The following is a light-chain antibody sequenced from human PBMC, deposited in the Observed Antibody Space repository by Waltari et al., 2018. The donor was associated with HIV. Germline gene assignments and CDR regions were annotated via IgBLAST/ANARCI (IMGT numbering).Light chain of an antibody. CDR3: QQTFSPPRT. CDR2: GTS. V-gene: IGKV1-39*01. CDR1: ESIISY. Sequence: DINMTQSPSSLSASVGDRVPITCRASESIISYLNWYHQSPGKAPPLLIFGTSTLQDGVPSRFSGSGSETEFALSIAGLQREDFGTYFCQQTFSPPRTFGPGT. J-gene: IGKJ2*01.